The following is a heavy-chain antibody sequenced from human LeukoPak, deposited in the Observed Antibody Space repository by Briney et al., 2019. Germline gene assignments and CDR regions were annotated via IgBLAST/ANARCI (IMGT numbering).Heavy chain of an antibody. CDR2: ISAYNGNT. J-gene: IGHJ5*02. Sequence: GASVKVSCKASGYTFTSYGISWVRQAPGQGLEWMGWISAYNGNTNYAQKLQGRVTMTTDTSTSTAYMELRSLRSDDTAVYYCARVIDSLFWFGELCPWGQGTLVTVSS. CDR1: GYTFTSYG. D-gene: IGHD3-10*01. V-gene: IGHV1-18*01. CDR3: ARVIDSLFWFGELCP.